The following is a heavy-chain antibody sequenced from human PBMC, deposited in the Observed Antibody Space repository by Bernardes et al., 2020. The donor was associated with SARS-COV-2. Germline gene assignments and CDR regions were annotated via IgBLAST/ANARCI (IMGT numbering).Heavy chain of an antibody. D-gene: IGHD1-7*01. Sequence: ESLKISCKGSEHSFSNYWIAWVRQMPGKGLEWMGMIYPSDSDTRYSPSFKGQVTMSADKPINTAYLQWSRLKASDTAMYLCARHTGATRGLFDPWGQGTLVTVSS. CDR1: EHSFSNYW. CDR2: IYPSDSDT. V-gene: IGHV5-51*01. J-gene: IGHJ5*02. CDR3: ARHTGATRGLFDP.